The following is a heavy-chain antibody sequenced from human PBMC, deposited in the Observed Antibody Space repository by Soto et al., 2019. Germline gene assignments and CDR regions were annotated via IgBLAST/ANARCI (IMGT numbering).Heavy chain of an antibody. J-gene: IGHJ6*02. Sequence: SVKVSCKASGGTFSSYAISCVRQAPGQGLEWMGGIIPIFGTANYAQKFQGRVTITADESTSTAYMELSSLRSEDTAVYYCARKDCISTSCQYYYYYYGMDVWGQGTTVT. CDR2: IIPIFGTA. CDR3: ARKDCISTSCQYYYYYYGMDV. D-gene: IGHD2-2*01. V-gene: IGHV1-69*13. CDR1: GGTFSSYA.